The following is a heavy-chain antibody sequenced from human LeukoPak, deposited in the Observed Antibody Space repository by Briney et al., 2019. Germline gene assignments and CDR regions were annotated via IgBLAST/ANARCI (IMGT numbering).Heavy chain of an antibody. D-gene: IGHD3-9*01. J-gene: IGHJ5*02. CDR3: ARDRGLRYFDPPGILGFDP. CDR1: GGSISRGSYY. V-gene: IGHV4-61*02. CDR2: IYTSGST. Sequence: SETLSLTCTVSGGSISRGSYYWSWIRQPAGKGLEWIGRIYTSGSTNYNPSLKSRVTISVDTSKNQFSLKLSSVTAADTAVYYCARDRGLRYFDPPGILGFDPWGQGTLVTVSS.